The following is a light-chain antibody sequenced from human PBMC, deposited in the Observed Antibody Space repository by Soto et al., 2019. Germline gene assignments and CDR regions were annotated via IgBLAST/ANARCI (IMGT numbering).Light chain of an antibody. CDR3: QQYDNLLRFT. Sequence: DIQMTQSPSSLSASVGDRFTITCQASQDISNYLNWYQQKPGKAPKLLIYDASNLETGVPPRFSGSGSGTDFTFTISSLQPEDIATYYCQQYDNLLRFTFGPGTKVDIK. CDR2: DAS. J-gene: IGKJ3*01. V-gene: IGKV1-33*01. CDR1: QDISNY.